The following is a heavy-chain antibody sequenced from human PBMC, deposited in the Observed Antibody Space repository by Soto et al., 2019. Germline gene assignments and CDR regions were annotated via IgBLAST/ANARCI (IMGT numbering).Heavy chain of an antibody. Sequence: GESLKISYKGSGYSFTSYWIGWVRQMPGKVLEWVGIIYPGDSDTISSPSFQGQVTISADKSISTAYLQWSSLKASDTAMYYCARHTPSTAVTPDDAFDIWGQGTMVTVSS. CDR2: IYPGDSDT. J-gene: IGHJ3*02. CDR1: GYSFTSYW. D-gene: IGHD4-4*01. V-gene: IGHV5-51*01. CDR3: ARHTPSTAVTPDDAFDI.